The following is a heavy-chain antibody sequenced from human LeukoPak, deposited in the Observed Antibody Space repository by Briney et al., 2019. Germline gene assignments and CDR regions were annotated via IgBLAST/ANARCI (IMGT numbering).Heavy chain of an antibody. V-gene: IGHV4-59*01. J-gene: IGHJ3*02. D-gene: IGHD4-17*01. CDR1: GGSISSYY. CDR3: AREVWDYADLGAFDI. Sequence: SETLSLTCTVSGGSISSYYWSWIRQPPGKGLEWIGYIYYSGSTNYNPSLKSRVTISVDTSKNQFSLKLSSLTAADTAVYYCAREVWDYADLGAFDIWGQGTMVTVSS. CDR2: IYYSGST.